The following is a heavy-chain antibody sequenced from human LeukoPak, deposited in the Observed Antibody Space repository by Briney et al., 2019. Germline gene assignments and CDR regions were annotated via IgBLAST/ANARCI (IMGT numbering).Heavy chain of an antibody. CDR1: RGTFISYA. D-gene: IGHD2-8*01. J-gene: IGHJ5*02. Sequence: GASVKVSCKASRGTFISYAISWVRQAPGQGLEWMGGIIPIFGTANYAQKFQGRVTITADESTSTAYMELSSLRSEDTAVYYCARDPMILYNSGWFDPWGQGTLVTVSS. CDR3: ARDPMILYNSGWFDP. V-gene: IGHV1-69*13. CDR2: IIPIFGTA.